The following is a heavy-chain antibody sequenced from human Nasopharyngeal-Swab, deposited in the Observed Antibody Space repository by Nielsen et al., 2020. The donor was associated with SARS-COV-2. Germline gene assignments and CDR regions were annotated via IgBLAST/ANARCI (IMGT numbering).Heavy chain of an antibody. CDR3: ARGSSGWSTTFDY. V-gene: IGHV4-59*01. Sequence: WIRQPPGKGLEWIGYIYYSGSTNYNPSLKSRVTISVDTSKNQFSLKLSSVTAADTAVYYCARGSSGWSTTFDYWGQGTLVTVSS. J-gene: IGHJ4*02. D-gene: IGHD6-19*01. CDR2: IYYSGST.